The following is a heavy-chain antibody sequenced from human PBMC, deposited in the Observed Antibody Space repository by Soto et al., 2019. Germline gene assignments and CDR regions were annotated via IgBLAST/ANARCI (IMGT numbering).Heavy chain of an antibody. CDR2: INPNSGGT. Sequence: GASVKVSCKASGYTFTGYYMHWVRQAPGQGLEWMGWINPNSGGTNYAQKFQGWVTMTRDTSISTAYMELSRLRSDDTAVYYCARGYYGSGSFWYYYYGMDVWGQGXTVTVYS. J-gene: IGHJ6*02. V-gene: IGHV1-2*04. D-gene: IGHD3-10*01. CDR1: GYTFTGYY. CDR3: ARGYYGSGSFWYYYYGMDV.